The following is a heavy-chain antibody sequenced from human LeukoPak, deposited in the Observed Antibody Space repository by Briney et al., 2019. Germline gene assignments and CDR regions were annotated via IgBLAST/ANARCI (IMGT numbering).Heavy chain of an antibody. D-gene: IGHD3-10*01. V-gene: IGHV3-23*01. Sequence: GGSLRLSCAASGFTFSTYAMNWVRQAPGKRLEWVSSITDSGRDTYYAGSVKGRITISRDNSKNTLYLQMNSLRAEDTAVYYCAKEDGSGRDGLVDYWGQGTLVTVSS. CDR1: GFTFSTYA. J-gene: IGHJ4*02. CDR2: ITDSGRDT. CDR3: AKEDGSGRDGLVDY.